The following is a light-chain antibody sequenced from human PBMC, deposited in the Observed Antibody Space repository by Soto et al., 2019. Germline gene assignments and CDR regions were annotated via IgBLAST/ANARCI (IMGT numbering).Light chain of an antibody. J-gene: IGKJ1*01. CDR3: QQYNSYPWT. CDR2: KAS. Sequence: DIPMTQSPSTLSASVGDRVTITCRASQSISSWLAWYQQRAGEAPKILIYKASSLESGVPSRFSGSGSGTEFTLTISSLQPDDFATYYCQQYNSYPWTFGQGTKVEIK. CDR1: QSISSW. V-gene: IGKV1-5*03.